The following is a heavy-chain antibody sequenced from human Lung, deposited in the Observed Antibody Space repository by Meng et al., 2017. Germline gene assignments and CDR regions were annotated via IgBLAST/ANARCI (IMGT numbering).Heavy chain of an antibody. V-gene: IGHV4-34*01. CDR2: INHSGST. D-gene: IGHD4-11*01. CDR3: ARGPTTMAHDFDY. J-gene: IGHJ4*02. Sequence: VQLQEWGAGLLKPSESLSLPCVVSGGSFSDYYWSWIRQPPGKGLEWIGEINHSGSTNYNPSLESRATISVDTSQNNLSLKLSSVTAADSAVYYCARGPTTMAHDFDYWGQGTLVTVSS. CDR1: GGSFSDYY.